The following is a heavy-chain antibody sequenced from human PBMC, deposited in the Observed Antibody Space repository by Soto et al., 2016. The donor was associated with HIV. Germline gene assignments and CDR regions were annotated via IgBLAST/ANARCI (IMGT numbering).Heavy chain of an antibody. Sequence: QVQLMQSGAEVKKPGASVKVSCKASGYTFSSYYLHWVRQAPGQGLEWMGWILPNTGGTKYAQNLQGRVTMTRNTSISTAYMEMTSLRTDDTAVYYCVSYGYWGQGNPGHRLL. D-gene: IGHD3-16*01. V-gene: IGHV1-2*02. CDR3: VSYGY. CDR2: ILPNTGGT. CDR1: GYTFSSYY. J-gene: IGHJ4*02.